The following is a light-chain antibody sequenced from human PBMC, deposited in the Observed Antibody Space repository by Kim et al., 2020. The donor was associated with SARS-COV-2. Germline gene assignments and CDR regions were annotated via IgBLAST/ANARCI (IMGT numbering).Light chain of an antibody. V-gene: IGLV7-46*01. J-gene: IGLJ3*02. CDR3: LLSYGGAPWV. CDR2: DTD. CDR1: TGAVTSGHY. Sequence: GGTVPLPCGSSTGAVTSGHYPYWFQQKPGQAPRTLIYDTDNKNSWTPARFSGSLLGGKAALTLSGAQPEDEAEYYCLLSYGGAPWVFGGGTQLTVL.